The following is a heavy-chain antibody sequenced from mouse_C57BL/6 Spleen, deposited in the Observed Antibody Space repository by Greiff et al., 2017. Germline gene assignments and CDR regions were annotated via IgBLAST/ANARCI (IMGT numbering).Heavy chain of an antibody. V-gene: IGHV1-15*01. J-gene: IGHJ1*03. CDR2: IDPETGGT. D-gene: IGHD1-1*01. CDR1: GYTFTDYE. Sequence: VQLQQSGAELVRPGASVTLSCKASGYTFTDYEMHWVKQTPVHGLEWIGAIDPETGGTAYNQKFKGKAILTADKSSSTAYMELRSLTSEVSAFYCCTRGYGSSYVGYFDVWGTGTTVTVSS. CDR3: TRGYGSSYVGYFDV.